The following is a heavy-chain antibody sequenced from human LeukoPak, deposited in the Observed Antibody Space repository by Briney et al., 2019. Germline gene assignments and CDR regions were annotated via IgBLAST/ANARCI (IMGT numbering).Heavy chain of an antibody. D-gene: IGHD3-3*01. J-gene: IGHJ4*02. CDR1: GGSISSGDYY. CDR2: IYYSGST. CDR3: ARAPPYYDFWSGYYKGYYFDY. V-gene: IGHV4-30-4*08. Sequence: PSETLSLTCTVSGGSISSGDYYWSWIRQPPGKGLEWIGYIYYSGSTYYNPSLKSRVTISVDMSKNQFSLKLSSVTAADTAVYYCARAPPYYDFWSGYYKGYYFDYWGQGTLVTVSS.